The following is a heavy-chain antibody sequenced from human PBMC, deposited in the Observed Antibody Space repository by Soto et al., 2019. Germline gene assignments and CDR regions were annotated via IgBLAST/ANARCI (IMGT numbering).Heavy chain of an antibody. D-gene: IGHD3-3*01. Sequence: SETLSLTCAVYGGSFSGYYWSWIRQPPGKGLELIGEINHSGSTNYNPSLKSRVTISVDTSKNQFSLKLSSVTAADTAVYYCARGRNYDFWRLYGMDVWGQGTTVTVSS. V-gene: IGHV4-34*01. CDR1: GGSFSGYY. CDR3: ARGRNYDFWRLYGMDV. J-gene: IGHJ6*02. CDR2: INHSGST.